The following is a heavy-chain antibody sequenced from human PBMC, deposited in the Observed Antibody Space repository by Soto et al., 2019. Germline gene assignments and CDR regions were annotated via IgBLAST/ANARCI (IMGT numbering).Heavy chain of an antibody. V-gene: IGHV3-15*01. CDR1: GVTFSNAW. CDR2: IKSTTDGGTT. J-gene: IGHJ4*02. CDR3: ATPLYNSGWDGAPFY. D-gene: IGHD6-19*01. Sequence: EVQLVESGGGLVKPGGSLRLSCSDSGVTFSNAWMSWVRQAPGKGLEWVGRIKSTTDGGTTDYAAPVKGRVTISRDDSKNTLYRQRNSLKTEDTAVYFCATPLYNSGWDGAPFYGGQGTLVTVSS.